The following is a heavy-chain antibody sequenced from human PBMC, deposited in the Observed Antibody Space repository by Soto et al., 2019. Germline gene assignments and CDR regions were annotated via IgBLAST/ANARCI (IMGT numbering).Heavy chain of an antibody. CDR1: GFTFNNYA. CDR2: ISGSGGST. Sequence: PGGSLRLSCAASGFTFNNYAMSWVRQAPGKGLEWVSAISGSGGSTYYADSVKGRFTISRDKSKNTLYLQMKSLRAEDTAIYYCAKMRSGWSLHYFDYWGQGTLVTVSS. D-gene: IGHD6-19*01. CDR3: AKMRSGWSLHYFDY. J-gene: IGHJ4*02. V-gene: IGHV3-23*01.